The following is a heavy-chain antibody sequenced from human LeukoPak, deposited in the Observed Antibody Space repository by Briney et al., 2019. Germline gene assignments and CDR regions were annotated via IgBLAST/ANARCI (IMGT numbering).Heavy chain of an antibody. Sequence: GRALRLSCAASGVTFSSYDMHWVRQAPGKGLEWVADISHNGSNKYNADSVKGRFTLARNNSKNTLYMQTTSLRAEDTAVYYCARAQSKRATIKAFDIWGDGKIVTASS. CDR1: GVTFSSYD. V-gene: IGHV3-30-3*01. CDR3: ARAQSKRATIKAFDI. J-gene: IGHJ3*02. D-gene: IGHD5-24*01. CDR2: ISHNGSNK.